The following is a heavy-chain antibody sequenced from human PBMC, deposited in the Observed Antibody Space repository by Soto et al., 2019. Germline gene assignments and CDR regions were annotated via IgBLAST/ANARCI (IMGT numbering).Heavy chain of an antibody. CDR3: ARGRSPRGSGVVVPAAIHYYYMDV. CDR1: GFTFSSYS. J-gene: IGHJ6*03. V-gene: IGHV3-21*01. CDR2: ISSSSYI. D-gene: IGHD2-2*01. Sequence: GSLRLSCAASGFTFSSYSMNWVRQAPGKGLEWVSSISSSSYIYYADSVKGRFTISRDNAKNSLYLQMNSLRAEDTAVYYCARGRSPRGSGVVVPAAIHYYYMDVWGKGTTVTVSS.